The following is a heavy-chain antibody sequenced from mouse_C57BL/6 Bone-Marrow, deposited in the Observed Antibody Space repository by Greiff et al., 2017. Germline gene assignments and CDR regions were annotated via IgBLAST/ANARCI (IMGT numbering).Heavy chain of an antibody. Sequence: QVQLQQPGAELVKPGASVKLSCKASGYTFTSYWMHWVKQRPGQGLEWLGMIHPNSGSTNYNAKFKSKATLTVDKSSSTAYRHLSILTSEDSAVYYCAISRLSGFAYWGQGTLVTVSA. J-gene: IGHJ3*01. CDR1: GYTFTSYW. V-gene: IGHV1-64*01. CDR2: IHPNSGST. D-gene: IGHD3-2*02. CDR3: AISRLSGFAY.